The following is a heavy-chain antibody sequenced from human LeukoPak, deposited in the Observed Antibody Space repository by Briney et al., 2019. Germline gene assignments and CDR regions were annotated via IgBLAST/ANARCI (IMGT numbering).Heavy chain of an antibody. CDR1: GFTFSSYW. CDR3: ARVIVAGYYDSSGYYYFDY. V-gene: IGHV3-7*01. D-gene: IGHD3-22*01. Sequence: GGSLRLSCAASGFTFSSYWMSWVRQAPGKGLEWVANIKQDGSEEYYVDSVKGRFTISRDNAKNSLYLQMNSLRAEDTAVYYCARVIVAGYYDSSGYYYFDYWGQGTLVTVSS. J-gene: IGHJ4*02. CDR2: IKQDGSEE.